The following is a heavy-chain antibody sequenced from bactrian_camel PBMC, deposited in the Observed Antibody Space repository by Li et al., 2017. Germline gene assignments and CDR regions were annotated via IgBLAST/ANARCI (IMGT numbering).Heavy chain of an antibody. CDR3: ATGLYGYSRSV. V-gene: IGHV3S55*01. J-gene: IGHJ4*01. CDR2: ISRDDMT. D-gene: IGHD6*01. CDR1: GLPFDDPD. Sequence: HVQLVESGGGSVQAGEALSVSCAASGLPFDDPDMGWYRQAPGNECELVSYISRDDMTYYTNSVKGRFTISQGNSKNTVTLQMNSLKPEDTALYYCATGLYGYSRSVRGQGTQVTVS.